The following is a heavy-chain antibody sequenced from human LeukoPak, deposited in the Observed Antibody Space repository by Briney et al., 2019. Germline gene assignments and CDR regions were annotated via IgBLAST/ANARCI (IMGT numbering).Heavy chain of an antibody. Sequence: GGPLRLSCAASGFTFSSYALSWVRQAPGKGLEWVSAISGSGGSTYYADSVKGRFTISRDNSKNTLYLQMNSLRAEDTAVYYCAKNPPASNSFVYYYYMDVWGKGTTVTVSS. CDR3: AKNPPASNSFVYYYYMDV. J-gene: IGHJ6*03. D-gene: IGHD2-2*01. V-gene: IGHV3-23*01. CDR1: GFTFSSYA. CDR2: ISGSGGST.